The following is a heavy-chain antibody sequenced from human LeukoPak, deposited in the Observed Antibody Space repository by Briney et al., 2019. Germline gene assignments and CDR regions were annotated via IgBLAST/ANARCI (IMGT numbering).Heavy chain of an antibody. D-gene: IGHD3-22*01. J-gene: IGHJ4*02. CDR3: ARHGVSSGFRLYYFDY. Sequence: SETLSLTCTVSGGSISSYYWSWIRQPPGKGLEWIGYIYTGGSTNYNPSLKSRVTISVDPSKNQFSLKLSSVTAADTAVYYCARHGVSSGFRLYYFDYWGQGTLVTVSS. CDR2: IYTGGST. V-gene: IGHV4-4*09. CDR1: GGSISSYY.